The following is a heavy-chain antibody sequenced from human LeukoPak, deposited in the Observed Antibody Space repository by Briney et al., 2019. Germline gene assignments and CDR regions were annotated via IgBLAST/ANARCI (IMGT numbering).Heavy chain of an antibody. V-gene: IGHV4-4*02. CDR1: GGSISSSNW. CDR2: IYHSGST. CDR3: AREYSSSSGRRAFDI. Sequence: SGTLSLTCAVSGGSISSSNWWSWVRQPPGKGLEWIGEIYHSGSTNYNPSLKSRLTISIDTSENQFSLKLSSVTAADTAVYYCAREYSSSSGRRAFDIWGQGTMVTVSS. D-gene: IGHD6-6*01. J-gene: IGHJ3*02.